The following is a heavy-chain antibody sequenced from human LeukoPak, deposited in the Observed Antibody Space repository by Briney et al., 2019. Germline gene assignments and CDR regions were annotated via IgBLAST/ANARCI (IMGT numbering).Heavy chain of an antibody. CDR1: GFTVSSNF. Sequence: GGSLRLSCAASGFTVSSNFMSWVRQAPGKGLEWVSVIYSGGSTYYADSVKGRFSISRHNSKNTLYLQMNSLRAEDTAVYYCARLYGTFLEWSPYFDYWGQGTLVTVSS. CDR2: IYSGGST. J-gene: IGHJ4*02. D-gene: IGHD3-3*02. CDR3: ARLYGTFLEWSPYFDY. V-gene: IGHV3-53*04.